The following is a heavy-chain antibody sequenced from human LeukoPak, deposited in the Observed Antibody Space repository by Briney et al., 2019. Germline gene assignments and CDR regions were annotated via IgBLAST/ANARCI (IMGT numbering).Heavy chain of an antibody. D-gene: IGHD3-22*01. J-gene: IGHJ3*02. CDR1: EFTFSNYA. Sequence: GGSLRLSCAASEFTFSNYAMNWVRQAPGKGLEWVSGISGSGDSTYYVDSVRGRFTISRDNSKNTLYLQMNSLRAEDTAVYYCARGGHDYYDRSGYYYMSAFDIWGQGTMVTVSS. V-gene: IGHV3-23*01. CDR2: ISGSGDST. CDR3: ARGGHDYYDRSGYYYMSAFDI.